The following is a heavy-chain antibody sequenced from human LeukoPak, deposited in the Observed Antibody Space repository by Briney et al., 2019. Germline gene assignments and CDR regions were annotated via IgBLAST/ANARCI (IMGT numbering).Heavy chain of an antibody. Sequence: SETLSLTCTVSGGSISSSIYYWGWIRQPPGEGLEWIGSIYYSGSTYYNPSLKSRVTISVDTSKNQFSLKLSSVTAADTAVYYCARLYFGSGRPFDYWGQGTLVTVSS. CDR3: ARLYFGSGRPFDY. D-gene: IGHD3-10*01. CDR2: IYYSGST. J-gene: IGHJ4*02. CDR1: GGSISSSIYY. V-gene: IGHV4-39*01.